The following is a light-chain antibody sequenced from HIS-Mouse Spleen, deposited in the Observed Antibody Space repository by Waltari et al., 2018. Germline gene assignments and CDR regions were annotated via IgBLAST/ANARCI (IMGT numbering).Light chain of an antibody. CDR2: DVS. CDR1: SSDVGGYNY. J-gene: IGLJ1*01. Sequence: QSALTQPRSVSGSPGQSVTISCTGTSSDVGGYNYVSWYQQHPGKAPKLMIYDVSKRPSGVPDRFCGSKSGNTASLTISGLQAEDEADYYCCSYAGSYTGVFGTGTKVTVL. CDR3: CSYAGSYTGV. V-gene: IGLV2-11*01.